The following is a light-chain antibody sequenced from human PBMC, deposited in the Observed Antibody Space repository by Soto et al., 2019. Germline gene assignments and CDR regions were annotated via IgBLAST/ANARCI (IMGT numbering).Light chain of an antibody. CDR1: LSISNW. V-gene: IGKV1-12*01. J-gene: IGKJ5*01. CDR3: QQANSFPIT. Sequence: DIQMTQSPSSLSASVGDRVTITCRASLSISNWLAWYQQKPGKAPKFLIYDASSLESGVPSRFSGSGSGTDFTLTISSLQPEDFATYYCQQANSFPITFGQGTRLEIK. CDR2: DAS.